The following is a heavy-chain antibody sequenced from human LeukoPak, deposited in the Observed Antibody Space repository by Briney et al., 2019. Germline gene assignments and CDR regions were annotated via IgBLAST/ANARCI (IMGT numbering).Heavy chain of an antibody. D-gene: IGHD5-18*01. CDR1: GASFSGYY. CDR3: AGRGFNYGFRPSLAY. CDR2: ISHSGST. Sequence: SQTLSLTCAVYGASFSGYYWNWIRQRPGKGLEWIGEISHSGSTKYNPSLESRVTMSAYTSKNQFSLRMSSVTAAATALYYCAGRGFNYGFRPSLAYWGQGTLVTVSS. J-gene: IGHJ4*02. V-gene: IGHV4-34*01.